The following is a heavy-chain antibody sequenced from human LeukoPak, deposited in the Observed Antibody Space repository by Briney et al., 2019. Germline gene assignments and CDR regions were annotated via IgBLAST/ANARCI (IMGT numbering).Heavy chain of an antibody. D-gene: IGHD3-22*01. J-gene: IGHJ5*02. V-gene: IGHV3-33*01. CDR1: GFTFSSYG. Sequence: GRSLRLSCAASGFTFSSYGMHWVRQAPGKGLEWVAVIWYDGSNKYYADSVKGRFTISRDNSKNTLYLQMNSLRAEDTAVYYCARESSYYDSSGYYSNWFDPWGQGTLVTVSS. CDR2: IWYDGSNK. CDR3: ARESSYYDSSGYYSNWFDP.